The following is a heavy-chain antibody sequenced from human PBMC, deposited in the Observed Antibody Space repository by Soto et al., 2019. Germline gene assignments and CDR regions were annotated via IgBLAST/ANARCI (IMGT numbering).Heavy chain of an antibody. D-gene: IGHD6-6*01. CDR1: GYTFTGYY. Sequence: QVQLVQSGAEVKKPGASVKVSCKASGYTFTGYYMHWVRQAPGQGLEWMGWINPNSGGTNYAQKFQGWVTMTRDTSISTAYMELSRLRSDDTAVYYCARGSYSSSSVVYYYYMDVWGKGTTVTVSS. CDR3: ARGSYSSSSVVYYYYMDV. J-gene: IGHJ6*03. CDR2: INPNSGGT. V-gene: IGHV1-2*04.